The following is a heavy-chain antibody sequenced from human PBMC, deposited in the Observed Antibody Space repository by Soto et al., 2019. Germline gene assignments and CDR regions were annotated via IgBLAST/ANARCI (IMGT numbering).Heavy chain of an antibody. CDR2: IYYSGST. CDR3: ARDSIAAAGTGDY. CDR1: GGSVSSGSYY. Sequence: QVQLQESGPGLVKPSETLSLTCTVSGGSVSSGSYYWSWIRQPPGKGLEWIGYIYYSGSTNYNPSLKSRVTISVDTSKNQFSLKLSSVTAADTALYYCARDSIAAAGTGDYWGQGTLVTVSS. D-gene: IGHD6-13*01. J-gene: IGHJ4*02. V-gene: IGHV4-61*01.